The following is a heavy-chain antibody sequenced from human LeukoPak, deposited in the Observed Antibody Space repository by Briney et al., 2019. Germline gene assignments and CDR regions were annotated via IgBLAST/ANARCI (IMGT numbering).Heavy chain of an antibody. CDR2: ISSSSRTI. V-gene: IGHV3-48*02. CDR1: GFXFSSYS. J-gene: IGHJ3*02. CDR3: ASQEGAFDI. Sequence: GGSLRLSCAASGFXFSSYSINWVRQAPGKGLEWVSYISSSSRTIYYADSVKGRFTISRDNAKNSLYLQMSTLRDEDTALYYCASQEGAFDIWGQGTMVTVSS.